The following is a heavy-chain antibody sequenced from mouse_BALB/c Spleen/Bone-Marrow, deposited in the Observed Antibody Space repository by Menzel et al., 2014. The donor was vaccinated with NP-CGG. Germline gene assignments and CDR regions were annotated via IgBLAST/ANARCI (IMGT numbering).Heavy chain of an antibody. CDR2: INPGSSTI. CDR3: ARNDYDEGFAMDY. V-gene: IGHV4-2*02. CDR1: GFDFSRYW. J-gene: IGHJ4*01. Sequence: VQLKDSGGGLVQPGGSLNLSCAASGFDFSRYWMSWARRAPGKGQEWIGEINPGSSTINYTPSLKGKFIISRDNAKNTLYLQMSKVRSEDTALYYCARNDYDEGFAMDYWGQGTSVTVSS. D-gene: IGHD2-4*01.